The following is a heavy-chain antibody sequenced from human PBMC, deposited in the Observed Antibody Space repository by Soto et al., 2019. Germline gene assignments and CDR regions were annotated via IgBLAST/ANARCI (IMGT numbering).Heavy chain of an antibody. CDR2: ISYDGSNK. J-gene: IGHJ2*01. CDR1: GFTFSSYA. CDR3: ATITVTTRYFDL. Sequence: QVQLVESGGGVVQPGRSLRLSCAASGFTFSSYAMHWVRQAPGKALEWVAVISYDGSNKYYADSVKGRFTISRDNSKNTLYLQMNSLRAEDTAVYYCATITVTTRYFDLWGRGTLVTVSS. D-gene: IGHD4-17*01. V-gene: IGHV3-30-3*01.